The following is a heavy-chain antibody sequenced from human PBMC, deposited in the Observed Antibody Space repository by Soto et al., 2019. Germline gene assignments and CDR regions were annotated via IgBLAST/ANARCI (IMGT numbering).Heavy chain of an antibody. CDR2: IIPIFGTA. CDR1: GGTFSSYA. Sequence: QVQLVQSGAEVKKPGSSVKVSCKASGGTFSSYAISWVRQAPGQGLEWMGGIIPIFGTANYAQKFQGRVTLTADESTSTDYVELSSLRSEDTAVYYCASWGHIAVVTATRTGCMDVWGQGTTVTVSS. J-gene: IGHJ6*02. D-gene: IGHD2-21*02. CDR3: ASWGHIAVVTATRTGCMDV. V-gene: IGHV1-69*01.